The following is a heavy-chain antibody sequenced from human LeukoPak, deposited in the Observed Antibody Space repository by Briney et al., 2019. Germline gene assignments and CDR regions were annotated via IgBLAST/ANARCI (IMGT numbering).Heavy chain of an antibody. V-gene: IGHV1-2*02. D-gene: IGHD1-26*01. CDR2: INPQSGGT. CDR3: ARGSNSDSFDS. CDR1: GYTFTAYY. J-gene: IGHJ3*01. Sequence: ASVKVSCKASGYTFTAYYIHWVRQAPGQGLEWMGWINPQSGGTKYARKFQGRVTMTRDTSISTANMELSRLRSDDTAVYYCARGSNSDSFDSWGQGTMVTVSS.